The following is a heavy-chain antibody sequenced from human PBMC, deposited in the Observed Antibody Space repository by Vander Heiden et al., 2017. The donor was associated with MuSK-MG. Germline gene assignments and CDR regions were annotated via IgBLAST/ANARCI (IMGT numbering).Heavy chain of an antibody. J-gene: IGHJ5*02. CDR1: GFTFSSYA. CDR2: SSGSGGST. CDR3: ARAYYYGSGSPNWFDP. Sequence: EVQLLASGGGLVQPGGSLRLSCAASGFTFSSYAMGWVRQAPGKGLVWVSASSGSGGSTYYADSVKGRFTISRDNSKNTLYLQMNSLRAEDTAVYYCARAYYYGSGSPNWFDPWGQGTLVTVSS. V-gene: IGHV3-23*01. D-gene: IGHD3-10*01.